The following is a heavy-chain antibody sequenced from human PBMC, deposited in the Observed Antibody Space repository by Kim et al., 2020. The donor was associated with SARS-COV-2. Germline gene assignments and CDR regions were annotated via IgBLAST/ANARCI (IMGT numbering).Heavy chain of an antibody. J-gene: IGHJ6*02. CDR2: INSDGSST. V-gene: IGHV3-74*01. CDR1: GFTFSSYW. CDR3: ARVGGTAMMVDYYGMDV. D-gene: IGHD5-18*01. Sequence: GGSLRLSCAACGFTFSSYWMHWVRQAPGKGLVCVSRINSDGSSTSYADSVKGRFTISRDNAKNTLYLQMNSLRAEDAAVHYCARVGGTAMMVDYYGMDVWGQGTTVTVSS.